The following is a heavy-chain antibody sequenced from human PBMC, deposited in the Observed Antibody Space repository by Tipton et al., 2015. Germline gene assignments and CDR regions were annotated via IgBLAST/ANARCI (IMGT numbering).Heavy chain of an antibody. V-gene: IGHV3-7*03. D-gene: IGHD3-3*01. Sequence: SLRLSCAASGFTFSNYWMSWARQAPGKGLEWVASIKQDGTEKSYVDSVKGRFTISRDNAKESLYLQMNSLRVEDTAVYYCAKHTGVVIHRNWFAPWGQGTLVTVSS. CDR1: GFTFSNYW. CDR3: AKHTGVVIHRNWFAP. J-gene: IGHJ5*02. CDR2: IKQDGTEK.